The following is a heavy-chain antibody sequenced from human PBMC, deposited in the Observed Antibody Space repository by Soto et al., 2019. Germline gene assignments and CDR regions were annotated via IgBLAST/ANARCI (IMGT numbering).Heavy chain of an antibody. CDR2: IYHSGST. J-gene: IGHJ4*02. V-gene: IGHV4-30-2*01. Sequence: TLSLTWAVSGVSISSAGYSWIWIRQPPGKGLEWIGYIYHSGSTYYNPSLKSRATISVDRSKNQSSLKLSSVTAADTAVYYCARENNVLPGGYFDSWGQGTLVTVS. D-gene: IGHD3-10*01. CDR1: GVSISSAGYS. CDR3: ARENNVLPGGYFDS.